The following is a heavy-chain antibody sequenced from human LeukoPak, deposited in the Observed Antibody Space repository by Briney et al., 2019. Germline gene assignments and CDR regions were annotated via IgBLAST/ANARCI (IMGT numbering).Heavy chain of an antibody. CDR1: GFTFSSYG. J-gene: IGHJ4*02. Sequence: GGSLRLSCAASGFTFSSYGMHWVRQAPGKGLEWVAFIRYDGSNNYYADSVKGRFTISRDNSKNTLYLQMNSLRAEDTAVYYCARDHYYDSSKGWVDYWGQGTLVTVSS. CDR3: ARDHYYDSSKGWVDY. D-gene: IGHD3-22*01. CDR2: IRYDGSNN. V-gene: IGHV3-30*02.